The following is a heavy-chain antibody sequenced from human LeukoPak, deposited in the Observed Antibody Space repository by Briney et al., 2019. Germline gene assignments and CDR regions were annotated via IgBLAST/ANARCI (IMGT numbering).Heavy chain of an antibody. D-gene: IGHD1-14*01. CDR3: ARLHRGYYYYYYMDV. V-gene: IGHV4-34*01. CDR1: GGSFSGYY. Sequence: ASETLSLTCAVYGGSFSGYYWSWIRQPPGKGLEWIGEINHSGGTNYNPSLKSRVTISVDTSKNQFSLKLSSVTAADTAVYYCARLHRGYYYYYYMDVWGKGTTVTVSS. J-gene: IGHJ6*03. CDR2: INHSGGT.